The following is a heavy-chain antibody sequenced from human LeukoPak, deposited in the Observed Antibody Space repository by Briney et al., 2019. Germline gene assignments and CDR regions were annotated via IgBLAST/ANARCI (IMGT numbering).Heavy chain of an antibody. V-gene: IGHV4-61*08. CDR3: ARGGDIVVVPAAGGDAFDI. J-gene: IGHJ3*02. CDR1: GGSISSGDYY. CDR2: IYYSGST. Sequence: SETLSLACTVSGGSISSGDYYWSWIRQPPGKGLEWIGYIYYSGSTNYNPTLKSRVTISVDTSKNQFSLKLSSVTAADTAVYYCARGGDIVVVPAAGGDAFDIWGQGTMVTVSS. D-gene: IGHD2-2*01.